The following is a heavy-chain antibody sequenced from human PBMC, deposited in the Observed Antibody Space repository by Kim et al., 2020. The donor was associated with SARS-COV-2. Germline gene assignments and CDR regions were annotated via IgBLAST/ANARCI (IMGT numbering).Heavy chain of an antibody. CDR1: AFTFSAYD. J-gene: IGHJ3*02. V-gene: IGHV3-48*02. Sequence: GGSLRLSCATSAFTFSAYDMNWVRQAPGKGLEWLSFITKSSATIYYADSVQGRFTISRDNAKNSLYLQMNSLRDEDTALYYCVRDRMGGAFDIWGQGTMVTVSS. D-gene: IGHD3-16*01. CDR2: ITKSSATI. CDR3: VRDRMGGAFDI.